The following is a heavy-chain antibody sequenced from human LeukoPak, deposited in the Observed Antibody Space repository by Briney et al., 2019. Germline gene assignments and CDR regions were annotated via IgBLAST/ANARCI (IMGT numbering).Heavy chain of an antibody. J-gene: IGHJ4*02. V-gene: IGHV4-39*02. CDR1: GGSISSSSYY. CDR3: ARLPLVSPGCDY. CDR2: IYYIGST. D-gene: IGHD2-2*01. Sequence: PSETLSLTCTVSGGSISSSSYYWGLIRQPPGKGLEWIGNIYYIGSTYYNPSLKSRVTISVDTSKNHFSLKLSSVTAADTAVYYCARLPLVSPGCDYWGQGTLVTVSS.